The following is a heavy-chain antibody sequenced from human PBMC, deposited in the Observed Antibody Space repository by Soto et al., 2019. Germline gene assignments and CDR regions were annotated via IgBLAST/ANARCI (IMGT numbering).Heavy chain of an antibody. CDR2: IFSNDEK. V-gene: IGHV2-26*01. CDR1: GFSLSNARMG. J-gene: IGHJ4*02. CDR3: GLGLDRWLQFEFDY. Sequence: QVTLKESGPVLVKPTETLTLTCTVSGFSLSNARMGVSWIRQPPGKALEWLAHIFSNDEKSYSPSLKSRLTIFNDTSKSKVVLTLTNMDPVETTTYYCGLGLDRWLQFEFDYWGQGTLVTVSS. D-gene: IGHD5-12*01.